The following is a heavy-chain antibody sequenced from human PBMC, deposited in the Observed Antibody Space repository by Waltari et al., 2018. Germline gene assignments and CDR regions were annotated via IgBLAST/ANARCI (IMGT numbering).Heavy chain of an antibody. J-gene: IGHJ6*02. CDR2: IYSGGST. CDR1: GFTVSSNY. V-gene: IGHV3-53*01. D-gene: IGHD3-10*01. Sequence: EVQLVESGGGLIQPGGSLRLSCAASGFTVSSNYMSWVRQAPGKGLEWVSVIYSGGSTYYADSGKGRFTISRDNSKNTLYLQMNSLRAEDTAVYYCARAPRGAKPVGSYYYGMDVWGQGTTVTVSS. CDR3: ARAPRGAKPVGSYYYGMDV.